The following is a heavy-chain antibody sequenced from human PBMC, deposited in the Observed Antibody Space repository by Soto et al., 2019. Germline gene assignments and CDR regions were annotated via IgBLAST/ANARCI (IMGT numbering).Heavy chain of an antibody. V-gene: IGHV3-23*01. CDR3: AKDDCSESGRYYYYYGMDV. D-gene: IGHD2-15*01. CDR2: ISGSGGST. J-gene: IGHJ6*02. CDR1: GFTFSSYA. Sequence: GGSLRLSCAASGFTFSSYAMSWVRQAPGKGLEWVSAISGSGGSTYYADSVKGRFTISRDNSKNTLYLQMNSLRAEDTAVYYCAKDDCSESGRYYYYYGMDVWGQGTTVTVSS.